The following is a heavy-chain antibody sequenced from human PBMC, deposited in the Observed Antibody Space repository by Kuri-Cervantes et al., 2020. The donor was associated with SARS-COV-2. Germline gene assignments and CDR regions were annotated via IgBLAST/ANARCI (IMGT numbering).Heavy chain of an antibody. D-gene: IGHD4/OR15-4a*01. CDR2: IYYSGNT. CDR1: GGSISSYY. J-gene: IGHJ6*02. Sequence: SETLSLTCTVSGGSISSYYWSWIRQPPGKGLEWIGYIYYSGNTNYNPSLKSRVTISVDTSKNQFSLKLSSVTAADTAVYYCARDSPNYAVRDYYYYYGMDVWGQGTTVTVSS. CDR3: ARDSPNYAVRDYYYYYGMDV. V-gene: IGHV4-59*12.